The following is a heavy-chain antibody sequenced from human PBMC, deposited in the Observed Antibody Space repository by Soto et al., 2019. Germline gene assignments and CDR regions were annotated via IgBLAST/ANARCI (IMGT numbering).Heavy chain of an antibody. CDR3: ARRWGAAFDY. J-gene: IGHJ4*02. D-gene: IGHD1-26*01. CDR2: IYYSGST. CDR1: GGSISSYY. Sequence: QVQLQESGPGLEKPSETLSLSCTVFGGSISSYYWSWIRQPPGKGLEWIGYIYYSGSTNYNPSLKSRVTISVDTSNNQFSLKLSSVTAADTAVYYCARRWGAAFDYWGQGTLVTVSS. V-gene: IGHV4-59*08.